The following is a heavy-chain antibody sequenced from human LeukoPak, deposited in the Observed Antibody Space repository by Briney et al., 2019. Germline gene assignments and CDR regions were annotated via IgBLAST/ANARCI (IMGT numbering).Heavy chain of an antibody. CDR3: ATRVHCSGGSCYSGYDAFDI. CDR2: IWYDGSNK. D-gene: IGHD2-15*01. J-gene: IGHJ3*02. Sequence: GGSLRLSCAASGFTFSSYAMHWVRQAPGKGLEWVAVIWYDGSNKYSADSVRGRFTISRDNSKNTLYLQMNTLRAEDTAVYYCATRVHCSGGSCYSGYDAFDIWGQGTMVTVSS. CDR1: GFTFSSYA. V-gene: IGHV3-33*01.